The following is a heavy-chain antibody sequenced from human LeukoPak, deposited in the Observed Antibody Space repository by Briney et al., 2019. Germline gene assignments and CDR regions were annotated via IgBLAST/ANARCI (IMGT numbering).Heavy chain of an antibody. V-gene: IGHV4-59*01. CDR2: MYYSGVT. Sequence: SETLSLTCTVSGGSISTFYWTWIRQPPGKGLEWIGYMYYSGVTKYNPSLKSRVSISVDTSRSQFSLGLSSMTVADTAVYYCVAEKGGTMNYWGQGTLVTVSS. D-gene: IGHD2-15*01. J-gene: IGHJ4*02. CDR3: VAEKGGTMNY. CDR1: GGSISTFY.